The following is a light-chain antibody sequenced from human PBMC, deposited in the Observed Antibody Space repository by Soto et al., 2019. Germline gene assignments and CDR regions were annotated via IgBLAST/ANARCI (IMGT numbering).Light chain of an antibody. V-gene: IGLV2-11*01. J-gene: IGLJ2*01. CDR1: SSDVGDYDF. Sequence: QSALTQPRSVSGSPGQSVTISCSGISSDVGDYDFVSWYQQHPGKAPKLMIFDVNKRPSGVPDLFSGSTSGAERYLIISSVQSDDEGDYYCQTWGSGIIFGGGTKLTVL. CDR2: DVN. CDR3: QTWGSGII.